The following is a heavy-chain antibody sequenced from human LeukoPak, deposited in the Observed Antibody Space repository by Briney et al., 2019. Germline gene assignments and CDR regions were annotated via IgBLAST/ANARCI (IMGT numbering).Heavy chain of an antibody. CDR1: GGSISSYY. Sequence: SETLSLTCTVSGGSISSYYWSWIRQPAGKGLEWIGRIYTSGSTNYNPSLKSRVTMSVDTSKNQFSLKLSSVTAADTAVYYCARDSVTIFGVVSFNLMAFDYWGQGTLVTVSS. D-gene: IGHD3-3*01. J-gene: IGHJ4*02. V-gene: IGHV4-4*07. CDR3: ARDSVTIFGVVSFNLMAFDY. CDR2: IYTSGST.